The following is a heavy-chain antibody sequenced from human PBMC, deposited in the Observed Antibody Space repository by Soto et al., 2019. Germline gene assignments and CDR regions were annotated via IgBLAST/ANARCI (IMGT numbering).Heavy chain of an antibody. CDR3: AKFFVETWSNIGWPGSFHY. D-gene: IGHD6-19*01. J-gene: IGHJ4*02. CDR1: GFTFSNYA. Sequence: EVQLLESGGGLVQPGRSLRLSCAASGFTFSNYAMSWVRQAPGQGLDWVSAISGSGGTTYYADSVKGRFTISRDNSKNTLFLQMNSLIAEDAAVYYWAKFFVETWSNIGWPGSFHYWGQVTVVTVSS. V-gene: IGHV3-23*01. CDR2: ISGSGGTT.